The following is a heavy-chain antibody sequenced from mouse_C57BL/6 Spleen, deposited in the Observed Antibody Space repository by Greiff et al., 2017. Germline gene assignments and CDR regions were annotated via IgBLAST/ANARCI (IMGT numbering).Heavy chain of an antibody. CDR1: GFTFSSYG. D-gene: IGHD2-2*01. Sequence: EVKLVESGGDLVKPGGSLKLSCAASGFTFSSYGMSWVRQTPDKRLEWVATISSGGSYTYYPDSVKGRFTISRDNAKNTLYLQMSSLKSEDTAMYYCARGDGYDEGYFDVWGTGTTVTVAS. CDR2: ISSGGSYT. J-gene: IGHJ1*03. V-gene: IGHV5-6*02. CDR3: ARGDGYDEGYFDV.